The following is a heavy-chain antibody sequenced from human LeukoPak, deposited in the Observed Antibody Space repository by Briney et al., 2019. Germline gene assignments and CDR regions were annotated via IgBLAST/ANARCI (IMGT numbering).Heavy chain of an antibody. D-gene: IGHD3-9*01. CDR2: INPSGGST. CDR1: GYTFTSYY. CDR3: ARSRSLRYFDWLLSY. J-gene: IGHJ4*02. V-gene: IGHV1-46*01. Sequence: ASVKVSCKASGYTFTSYYMHWVRQAPGQGLEWMGIINPSGGSTSYAQKFQGRVTMTRDTSTSTVYMELSSLRSEDTAVHYCARSRSLRYFDWLLSYWGQGTLVTVSS.